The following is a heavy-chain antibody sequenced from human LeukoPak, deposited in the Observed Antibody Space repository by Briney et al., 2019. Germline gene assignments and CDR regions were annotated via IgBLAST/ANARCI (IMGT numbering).Heavy chain of an antibody. CDR3: ARESLTTVVTSDY. Sequence: SVKVSCRASGGTFSSYAISWVRQAPGQGLEWMGGIIPIFGTANYAQKFQGRVTITADESTSTAYMELSSLRSEDTAVYYCARESLTTVVTSDYWGQGTLVTVSS. CDR2: IIPIFGTA. J-gene: IGHJ4*02. V-gene: IGHV1-69*13. D-gene: IGHD4-23*01. CDR1: GGTFSSYA.